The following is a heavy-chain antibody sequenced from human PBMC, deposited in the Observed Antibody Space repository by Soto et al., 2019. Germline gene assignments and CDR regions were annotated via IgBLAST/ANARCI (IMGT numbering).Heavy chain of an antibody. CDR2: ISSSSSYI. CDR3: ARDGVREGYFDY. Sequence: GGSLRLSCAASGFTFSSYSMNWVRQAPGKGLEWVSSISSSSSYIYYADSVKGRFTISRDNAKNSLYLQMNSLRAEDTAVYYCARDGVREGYFDYWGQGTLVTVSS. CDR1: GFTFSSYS. V-gene: IGHV3-21*01. J-gene: IGHJ4*02. D-gene: IGHD3-3*01.